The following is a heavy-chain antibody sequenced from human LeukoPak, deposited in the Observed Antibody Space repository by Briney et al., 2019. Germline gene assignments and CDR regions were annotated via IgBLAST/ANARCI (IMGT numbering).Heavy chain of an antibody. J-gene: IGHJ1*01. CDR3: AKDRSYYHDTRNYFYGYLQH. CDR2: IYYSGST. V-gene: IGHV4-59*01. CDR1: GGSISSYY. Sequence: SETLSLTCTVSGGSISSYYWSWIRQPPGKGLEWIGYIYYSGSTNYNPSLKSRVTISVDTSKNQFSLKLSSVTAADTAVYYCAKDRSYYHDTRNYFYGYLQHWGQGTLVTVSS. D-gene: IGHD3-22*01.